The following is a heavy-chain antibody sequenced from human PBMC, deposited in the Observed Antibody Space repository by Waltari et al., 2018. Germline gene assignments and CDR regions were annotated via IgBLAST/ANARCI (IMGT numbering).Heavy chain of an antibody. CDR3: ARGEASGGYPGYYYYMDD. D-gene: IGHD1-26*01. CDR2: IIVIFGTA. CDR1: GGTFSSYA. V-gene: IGHV1-69*05. Sequence: VQLVQSGAEVKKPGSSVQVSCKASGGTFSSYAIRWVRPAPGHGLEWMGGIIVIFGTANYGQKYQGRVTITTDESTSTTYKEMSRLRSEDTAVYYGARGEASGGYPGYYYYMDDWGKGTTVTVSS. J-gene: IGHJ6*03.